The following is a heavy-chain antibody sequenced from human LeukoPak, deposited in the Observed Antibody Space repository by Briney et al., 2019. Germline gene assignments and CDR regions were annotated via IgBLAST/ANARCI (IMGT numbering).Heavy chain of an antibody. D-gene: IGHD1-7*01. CDR1: XFTXXX. Sequence: XFTXXXIGXXRRMPGKGLEWMGIIYPGDSDTRYSPSFQGQVTISADKSISTAYLQWSSLKASDTAMYYCARLQRELELPYYFDYWGQGTLVTVSS. CDR2: IYPGDSDT. CDR3: ARLQRELELPYYFDY. V-gene: IGHV5-51*01. J-gene: IGHJ4*02.